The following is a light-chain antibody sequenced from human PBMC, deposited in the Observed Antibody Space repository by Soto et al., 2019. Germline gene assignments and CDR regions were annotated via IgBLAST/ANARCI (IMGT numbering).Light chain of an antibody. CDR3: QQYGSSLFT. V-gene: IGKV3-20*01. J-gene: IGKJ3*01. CDR1: QSVSSKY. CDR2: GTS. Sequence: EIVLTQSPGTLSLSPGERATLSCRASQSVSSKYLAWYQQKPGQAPRVLIYGTSITASGVPERFSGVGSGTDFTPTITRLEPEDFAVYSCQQYGSSLFTFGPGTKVDFK.